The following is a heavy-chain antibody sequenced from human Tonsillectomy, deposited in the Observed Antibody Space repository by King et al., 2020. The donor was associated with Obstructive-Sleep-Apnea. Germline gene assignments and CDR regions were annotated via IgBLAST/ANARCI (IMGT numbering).Heavy chain of an antibody. CDR1: GGSIRSSTYY. CDR2: VYYSRST. CDR3: ARAGPHIQAKYYFDH. Sequence: PLQESGPGLVKPSETLSLTCIVSGGSIRSSTYYWGWIRQPPGKGLEWIGSVYYSRSTYYNPSLKSRVTISVDTSKNQFSLNLSSVTAADTAVYSCARAGPHIQAKYYFDHWGQGTLVTVSS. J-gene: IGHJ4*02. D-gene: IGHD5-18*01. V-gene: IGHV4-39*07.